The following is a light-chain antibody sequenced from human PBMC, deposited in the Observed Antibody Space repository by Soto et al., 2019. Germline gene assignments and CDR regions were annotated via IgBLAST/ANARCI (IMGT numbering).Light chain of an antibody. V-gene: IGKV3-15*01. CDR1: QSVSSN. J-gene: IGKJ3*01. Sequence: EIVMTQSPATLSVSPGERATLSCRASQSVSSNLAWYQQKPGQAPRLLIYGASTRATGIPARFSGSGSVTEFTLTISSLQSEDFAVYYCQQYNNWAPGEFTFGPGTKVDIK. CDR2: GAS. CDR3: QQYNNWAPGEFT.